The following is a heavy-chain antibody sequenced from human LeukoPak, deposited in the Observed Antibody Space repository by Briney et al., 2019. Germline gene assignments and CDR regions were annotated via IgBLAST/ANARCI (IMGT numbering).Heavy chain of an antibody. CDR3: ARESDTALI. V-gene: IGHV3-33*01. CDR2: IWYDGSNK. D-gene: IGHD5-18*01. CDR1: GFTFSSYG. J-gene: IGHJ4*02. Sequence: PGGSLRLSCAASGFTFSSYGMHWVRQAPGKGLEWVAVIWYDGSNKYYADSVKGRFTSSRDNSKNTLYLQMNSLRAEDTAVYYCARESDTALIWGQGTLVTVSS.